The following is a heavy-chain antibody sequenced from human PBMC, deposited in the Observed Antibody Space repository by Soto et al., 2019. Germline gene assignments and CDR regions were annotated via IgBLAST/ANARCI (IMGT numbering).Heavy chain of an antibody. CDR1: GFTFSSYA. D-gene: IGHD3-3*01. Sequence: GSLRLSCAASGFTFSSYAVSWVRQAPGKGLEWVSAISGSGGSTYYADSVKGRFTISRDNSKNTLYLQMNSLRAEDTAVYYCAKASLRFLEWLLLSGFDYWGQGTLVTVSS. V-gene: IGHV3-23*01. J-gene: IGHJ4*02. CDR3: AKASLRFLEWLLLSGFDY. CDR2: ISGSGGST.